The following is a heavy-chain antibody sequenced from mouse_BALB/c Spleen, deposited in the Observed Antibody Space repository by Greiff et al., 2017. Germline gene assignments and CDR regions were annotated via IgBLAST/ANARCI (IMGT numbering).Heavy chain of an antibody. CDR1: GYTFTDYA. Sequence: VQLVESGPELVRPGESVKISCKGSGYTFTDYAMHWVKQSHAKSLEWIGVISIYYDNTNYNQKFKGKATMTVDKSSSTAYMELARLTSEDSAIYYCARGLDFAYWGQGTLVTVSA. J-gene: IGHJ3*01. V-gene: IGHV1-67*01. CDR2: ISIYYDNT. CDR3: ARGLDFAY. D-gene: IGHD3-3*01.